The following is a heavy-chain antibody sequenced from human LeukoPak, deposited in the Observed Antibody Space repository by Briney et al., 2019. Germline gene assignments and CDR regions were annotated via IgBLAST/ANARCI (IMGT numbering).Heavy chain of an antibody. CDR2: IKSDTDGETT. J-gene: IGHJ4*02. D-gene: IGHD2-15*01. V-gene: IGHV3-15*01. Sequence: GGSLRLFCAASGFSFNDARMSWVRQAPGKGREWVGRIKSDTDGETTDYAAPVKGRFTISRDDSRNTLYLQMTTLKTEDTALYYCTTDPHSGYCSGVSCYPYDYWGQGTLVTVSS. CDR3: TTDPHSGYCSGVSCYPYDY. CDR1: GFSFNDAR.